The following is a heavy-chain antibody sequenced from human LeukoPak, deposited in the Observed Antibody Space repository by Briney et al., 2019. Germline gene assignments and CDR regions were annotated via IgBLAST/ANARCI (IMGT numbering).Heavy chain of an antibody. D-gene: IGHD7-27*01. CDR2: IDTNTTYM. V-gene: IGHV3-21*01. Sequence: GGSLRLSCAASGFTFSSYSMNWVRQAPGKGLEWVSSIDTNTTYMTYADSVKGRFTISRDNARNSLYLQMNSLRAEDTAVYYCAREAGTGERWYFDLWGRGTLVTVSS. CDR3: AREAGTGERWYFDL. CDR1: GFTFSSYS. J-gene: IGHJ2*01.